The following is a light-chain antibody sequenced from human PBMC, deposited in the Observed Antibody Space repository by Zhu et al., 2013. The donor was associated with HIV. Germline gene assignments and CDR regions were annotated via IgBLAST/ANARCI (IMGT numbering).Light chain of an antibody. Sequence: DIVMTQSPDSLAVSLGERATIHCKSSQSVLHSSNNKNFVAWYQQKPGQAPKLLIFWASDRESGVPDRFSGSGSGTDFTLTISSLQAEDVAVYYCQQYYATPHTFGQGTKVEIK. CDR3: QQYYATPHT. CDR1: QSVLHSSNNKNF. J-gene: IGKJ2*01. CDR2: WAS. V-gene: IGKV4-1*01.